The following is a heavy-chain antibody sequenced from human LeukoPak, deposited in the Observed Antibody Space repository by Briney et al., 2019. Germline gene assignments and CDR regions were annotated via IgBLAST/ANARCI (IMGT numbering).Heavy chain of an antibody. V-gene: IGHV4-59*01. D-gene: IGHD5-18*01. CDR1: GGSISSYY. CDR2: IYYSGST. CDR3: ARGFHSYDAFDI. J-gene: IGHJ3*02. Sequence: SETLSLTCTVSGGSISSYYWSWIGQLPGKGLEWIGYIYYSGSTNYNPSLKSRVTISVDTSKNQFSLKLSSVTAADTAVYYCARGFHSYDAFDIWGQGTMVTVSS.